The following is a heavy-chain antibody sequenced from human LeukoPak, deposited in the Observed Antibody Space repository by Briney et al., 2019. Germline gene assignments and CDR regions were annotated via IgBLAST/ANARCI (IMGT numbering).Heavy chain of an antibody. CDR1: GGFISSHY. Sequence: SETLSLSCTVSGGFISSHYWSWIRQPPGKGLEWIGYIYDIESTNYNPSLKSRVTISVDTSKNQFSLKLSSVTAADTAVYYCARDIFAPQDSSGSTPYYYMDVWGKGTTVTVSS. CDR2: IYDIEST. D-gene: IGHD3-22*01. CDR3: ARDIFAPQDSSGSTPYYYMDV. V-gene: IGHV4-59*11. J-gene: IGHJ6*03.